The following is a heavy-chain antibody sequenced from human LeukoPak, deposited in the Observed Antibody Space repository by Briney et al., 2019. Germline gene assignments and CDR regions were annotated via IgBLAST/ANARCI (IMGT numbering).Heavy chain of an antibody. CDR2: IDHSGST. Sequence: PSGTLSLSCAVQGASLSGSNRSWVRQPPGKGLQWVGQIDHSGSTHSIPSLKSRVTISLDTSQSQVPLKVNSVTAADTAVYYCARLLLIAAAGPRDWGQGTLVTVSS. CDR3: ARLLLIAAAGPRD. J-gene: IGHJ4*02. V-gene: IGHV4-34*01. D-gene: IGHD6-13*01. CDR1: GASLSGSN.